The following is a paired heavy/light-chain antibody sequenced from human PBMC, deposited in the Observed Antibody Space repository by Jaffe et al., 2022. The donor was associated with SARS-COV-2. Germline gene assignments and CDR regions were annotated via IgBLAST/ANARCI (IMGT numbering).Heavy chain of an antibody. CDR3: ARDFGRQAPYWYFDL. J-gene: IGHJ2*01. Sequence: EVQLVESGGGLVQPGGSLRLSCAASGFTFSTYVMNWVRQAPGKGLEWVSYIDTSSTTIYYSDSVKGRFTVSRDNAKNSLFLQMNTLRDEDTAVYYCARDFGRQAPYWYFDLWGRGTLVTVSS. CDR2: IDTSSTTI. V-gene: IGHV3-48*02. CDR1: GFTFSTYV. D-gene: IGHD3-3*01.
Light chain of an antibody. V-gene: IGKV3-20*01. CDR2: GVS. CDR1: QSVSSTY. Sequence: EIVLTQSPGTLSLSPGERATLSCRASQSVSSTYFAWYQHKPGQAPRLLIYGVSSRATGIPDRFSGSGSGTDFTLTVNRMEPEDFAVYYCQQYGSPPLTFGGGTKVEIK. J-gene: IGKJ4*01. CDR3: QQYGSPPLT.